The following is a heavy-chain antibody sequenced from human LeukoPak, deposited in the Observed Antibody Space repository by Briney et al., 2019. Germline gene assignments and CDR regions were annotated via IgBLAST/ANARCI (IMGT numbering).Heavy chain of an antibody. CDR2: ISSSGNTI. D-gene: IGHD5-24*01. CDR3: ARGEDGYNSDY. Sequence: PGGSLRLSCAASGFTFSSYWMSWVRQAPGKGLEWVSYISSSGNTIYYADSVKGRFTISRDNAKNSLYLQMNSLRAEDTAVYYCARGEDGYNSDYWGQGTLVTVSS. CDR1: GFTFSSYW. V-gene: IGHV3-48*04. J-gene: IGHJ4*02.